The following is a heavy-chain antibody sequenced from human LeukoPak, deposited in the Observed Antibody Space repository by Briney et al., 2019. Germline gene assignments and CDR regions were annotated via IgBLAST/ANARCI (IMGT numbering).Heavy chain of an antibody. CDR1: GGSISSGDYY. Sequence: ASQTLSLTCTVSGGSISSGDYYWSWIRQPPGKGLEWIGYIYYSGSTYYNPSLKSRVTLSVDTSKNQFSLKLSSVTAADTAVYYCARSSSWFYYFDYWGQGTLVTVSS. CDR2: IYYSGST. CDR3: ARSSSWFYYFDY. J-gene: IGHJ4*02. V-gene: IGHV4-30-4*01. D-gene: IGHD6-13*01.